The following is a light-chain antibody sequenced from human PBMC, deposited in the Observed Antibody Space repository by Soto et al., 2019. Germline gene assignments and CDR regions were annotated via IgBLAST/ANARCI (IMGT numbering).Light chain of an antibody. V-gene: IGLV2-8*01. Sequence: QSALTQPPSASGSPGQSVTISCTGTTSDVGAYNYVSWYQQHPGKAPKLMIYEVTKRPSGVPDRFSGSKSGNTASLTVSGLQAEDEADYYCNSYTTSGTLYVFGTGTKVTVL. J-gene: IGLJ1*01. CDR2: EVT. CDR1: TSDVGAYNY. CDR3: NSYTTSGTLYV.